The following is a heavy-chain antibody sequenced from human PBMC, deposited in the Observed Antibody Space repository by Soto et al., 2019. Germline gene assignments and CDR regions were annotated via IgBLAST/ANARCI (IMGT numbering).Heavy chain of an antibody. CDR2: FDPEDGET. CDR3: ATSIGDFDWSHFDY. J-gene: IGHJ4*02. Sequence: ASVTVSCKVSGSTLPDLSMHWVRKAPGKGLEWMGGFDPEDGETIYAQKFQGRVTMTEDTSTDTAYMELSSLRSEDTAVYYCATSIGDFDWSHFDYWGQGTLVTVSS. CDR1: GSTLPDLS. V-gene: IGHV1-24*01. D-gene: IGHD3-9*01.